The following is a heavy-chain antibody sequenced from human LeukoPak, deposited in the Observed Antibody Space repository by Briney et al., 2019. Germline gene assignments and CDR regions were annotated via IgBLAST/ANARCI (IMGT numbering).Heavy chain of an antibody. CDR2: ISYDGSNK. CDR1: GFTFYNYG. Sequence: GGPLRLSCAASGFTFYNYGMHWVRQAPGKGLEWVAVISYDGSNKYYADSVKGRFTISRDNSKNTLYLQMNSLRAEDTAVYYCANNYDCPFDWGQGTLVTVSS. V-gene: IGHV3-30*18. CDR3: ANNYDCPFD. D-gene: IGHD5-12*01. J-gene: IGHJ4*02.